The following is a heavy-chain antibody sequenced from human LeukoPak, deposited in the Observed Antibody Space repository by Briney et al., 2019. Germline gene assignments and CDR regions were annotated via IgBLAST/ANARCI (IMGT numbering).Heavy chain of an antibody. CDR1: GGSIRTDTNY. V-gene: IGHV4-39*01. CDR3: ARQGPAPFFDY. CDR2: IFYSGIT. J-gene: IGHJ4*02. Sequence: SETLSLTCTVSGGSIRTDTNYWAWIRQPPGKGLEWIGCIFYSGITYYNRSLKSPDTISVDTSQNQFALKQSSVTAADTPVYYCARQGPAPFFDYRGGGSLLTVSS.